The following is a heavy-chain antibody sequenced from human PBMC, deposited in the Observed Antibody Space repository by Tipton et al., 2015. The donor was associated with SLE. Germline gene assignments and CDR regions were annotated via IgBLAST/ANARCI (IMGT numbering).Heavy chain of an antibody. V-gene: IGHV4-39*07. CDR1: GGSISSSSYY. J-gene: IGHJ4*02. CDR2: IYHSGST. CDR3: AKRGDWDYYFDY. D-gene: IGHD3-10*01. Sequence: TLSLTCTVSGGSISSSSYYWGWIRQPPGKGLEWIGSIYHSGSTYYNPSLKSRVTISVDTSKNQFSLKLSSVTAADTAVYYCAKRGDWDYYFDYWGQGTLVTVSS.